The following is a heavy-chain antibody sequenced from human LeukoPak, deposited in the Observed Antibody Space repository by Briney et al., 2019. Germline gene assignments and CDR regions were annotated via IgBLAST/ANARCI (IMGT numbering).Heavy chain of an antibody. J-gene: IGHJ4*02. Sequence: PSETLSLTCTVSGGSISSYFWTWIRQPAGRGLEWIGHIYSSGSFKYNPSLKSRVTMSIDTSKNQLSLKLNSVTAADTAVYYCATVTSGTSYFDYWGQGTLVTVSS. D-gene: IGHD3-10*01. CDR3: ATVTSGTSYFDY. V-gene: IGHV4-4*07. CDR1: GGSISSYF. CDR2: IYSSGSF.